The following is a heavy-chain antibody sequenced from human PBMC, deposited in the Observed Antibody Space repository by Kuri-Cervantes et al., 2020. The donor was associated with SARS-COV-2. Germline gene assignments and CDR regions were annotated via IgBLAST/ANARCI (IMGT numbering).Heavy chain of an antibody. Sequence: ASVKVSCKASGGTFSSYAISWVRQAPGQGLEWMGWISAYNGNTNYAQKLQGRVTMTTDTSTSTAYMELRRLRSDDTAVYYCARARLYYYGSPGLGWFDPWGQGTLVTVSS. J-gene: IGHJ5*02. CDR2: ISAYNGNT. V-gene: IGHV1-18*01. CDR1: GGTFSSYA. CDR3: ARARLYYYGSPGLGWFDP. D-gene: IGHD3-10*01.